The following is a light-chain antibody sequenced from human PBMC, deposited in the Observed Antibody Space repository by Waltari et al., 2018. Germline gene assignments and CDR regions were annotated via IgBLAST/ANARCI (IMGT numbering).Light chain of an antibody. V-gene: IGLV2-11*01. J-gene: IGLJ2*01. Sequence: QSALTQPRSVSGSPGQSSTVPCTGTSRPIGYYDCDSWYQHPPGKAPKLLIYDVSKRPSGVPDRFSASKSGNTASLTISGLQAEDEADYYCYSYAGSHEFGGGTKLTVL. CDR1: SRPIGYYDC. CDR2: DVS. CDR3: YSYAGSHE.